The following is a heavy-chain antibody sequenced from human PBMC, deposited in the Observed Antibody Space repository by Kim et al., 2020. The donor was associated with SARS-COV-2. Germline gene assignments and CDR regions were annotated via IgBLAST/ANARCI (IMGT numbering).Heavy chain of an antibody. CDR2: ISYDGSNK. J-gene: IGHJ6*02. D-gene: IGHD6-13*01. CDR1: GFTFSSYA. Sequence: GGSLRLSCAASGFTFSSYAMHWVRQAPGKGLEWVAVISYDGSNKYYADSVKGRFTISRDNSKNTLYLQMNSLRAEDTAVYYCARGLRRQQSGPYYYYYYGMDVWGQGTTVTVSS. CDR3: ARGLRRQQSGPYYYYYYGMDV. V-gene: IGHV3-30*04.